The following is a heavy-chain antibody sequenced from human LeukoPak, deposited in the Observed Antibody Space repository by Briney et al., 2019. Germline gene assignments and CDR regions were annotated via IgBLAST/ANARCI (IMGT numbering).Heavy chain of an antibody. CDR3: RKEEQRVITPGHDY. Sequence: GGSLRLSCAASGFTFGSPWMHWVRQAPGKGLEWVSAVSSNGAKTYYADSVKGRFTISRDNYKNMVFLQMNSLRAEDTAVYYCRKEEQRVITPGHDYWGQGTLVTVSS. CDR2: VSSNGAKT. V-gene: IGHV3-23*01. CDR1: GFTFGSPW. J-gene: IGHJ4*02. D-gene: IGHD4-23*01.